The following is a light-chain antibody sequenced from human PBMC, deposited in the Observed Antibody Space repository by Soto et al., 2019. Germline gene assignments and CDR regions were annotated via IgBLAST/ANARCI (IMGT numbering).Light chain of an antibody. Sequence: DVVMTQSPLSLPVTLGQPASISCRSSQSLVHSDGNTYLNWYHQRPGQSPRRLIYKVSNRHSGVPDRFSGSGSGTDFTLKISRVEAEDVGVYYCMQSTQFPRTFGQGTKVEI. CDR2: KVS. CDR1: QSLVHSDGNTY. J-gene: IGKJ1*01. V-gene: IGKV2-30*02. CDR3: MQSTQFPRT.